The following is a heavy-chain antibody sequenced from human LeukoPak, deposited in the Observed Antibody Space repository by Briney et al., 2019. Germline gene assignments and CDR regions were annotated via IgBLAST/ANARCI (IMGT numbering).Heavy chain of an antibody. D-gene: IGHD3-22*01. Sequence: ASVKVSCKASGGTFSSYAISWVRQAPGQGLEWMGGIIPIFGTANYAQKFQGRVTITADESTSTAYTELSSLRSEDTAVYYCAGAPTYYYDSSGYYLYWGQGTLVTVSS. CDR1: GGTFSSYA. V-gene: IGHV1-69*01. CDR2: IIPIFGTA. J-gene: IGHJ4*02. CDR3: AGAPTYYYDSSGYYLY.